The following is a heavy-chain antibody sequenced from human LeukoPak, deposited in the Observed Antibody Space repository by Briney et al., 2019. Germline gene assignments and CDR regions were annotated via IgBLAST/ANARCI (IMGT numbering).Heavy chain of an antibody. V-gene: IGHV1-2*06. Sequence: ASVKVSCKASGYTFTGYYMHWLRQAPGLGLEWMGRINPNSGGTNYAQMFQGRVTMTRDTSISTAYMELSRLRSDDTAVYYCARERVVAATEGFDPWGQGTLVTVSS. CDR3: ARERVVAATEGFDP. CDR1: GYTFTGYY. CDR2: INPNSGGT. J-gene: IGHJ5*02. D-gene: IGHD2-15*01.